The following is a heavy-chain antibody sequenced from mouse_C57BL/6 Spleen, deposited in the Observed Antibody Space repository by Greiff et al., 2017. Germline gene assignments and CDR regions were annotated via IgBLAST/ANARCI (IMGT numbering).Heavy chain of an antibody. CDR3: ARGIHYYGSD. CDR2: ISYDGSN. J-gene: IGHJ2*01. V-gene: IGHV3-6*01. D-gene: IGHD1-1*01. CDR1: GYSITSGYY. Sequence: VQLKESGPGLVKPSQSLSLTCSVTGYSITSGYYWNWIRQFPGNKLEWMGYISYDGSNNYNPSLKNRISITRDTSKNQFFLKLNSVTTEDTATYYCARGIHYYGSDWGQGTTLTVSS.